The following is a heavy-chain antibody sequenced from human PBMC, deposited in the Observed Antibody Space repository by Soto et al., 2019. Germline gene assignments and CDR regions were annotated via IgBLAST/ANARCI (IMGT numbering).Heavy chain of an antibody. V-gene: IGHV3-23*01. CDR3: AKNDRRDPDYFDY. D-gene: IGHD3-22*01. J-gene: IGHJ4*02. Sequence: EVQLLESGGGLVQPGGSLRLSCAASGFTFSSYAMSWVRQTPGKGLEWVSAISGSGGSTYYADSVKGRFTISRDNSKNTLYLQMNSLRAEDTAVYYCAKNDRRDPDYFDYWGQGTLVTVSS. CDR2: ISGSGGST. CDR1: GFTFSSYA.